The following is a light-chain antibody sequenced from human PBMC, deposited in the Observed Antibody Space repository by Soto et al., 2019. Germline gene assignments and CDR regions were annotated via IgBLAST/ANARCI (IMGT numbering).Light chain of an antibody. Sequence: DIQLTQSPSFLSASVGDRVSITCRASQGINSYLAWYQQKPGKAPKLLIYGASTLQSGVPSRFSGSGSGTEFALTISSLLPEDFASYYCQQLNTYPWTFGQGTKVDIK. V-gene: IGKV1-9*01. CDR2: GAS. J-gene: IGKJ1*01. CDR3: QQLNTYPWT. CDR1: QGINSY.